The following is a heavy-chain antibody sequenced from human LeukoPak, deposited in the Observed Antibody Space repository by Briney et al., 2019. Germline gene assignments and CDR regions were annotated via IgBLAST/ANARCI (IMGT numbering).Heavy chain of an antibody. CDR1: GESFSGYY. V-gene: IGHV4-34*01. Sequence: ASETLSLTCAVYGESFSGYYWNWIRQPPGRGLEWIGEITHSGTTNHSPSLKSRVTISVDTSKNQFSLKLSSVTAADTAVYYCATEWELLRAQRGLGFQHWGQGTLVTVSS. CDR3: ATEWELLRAQRGLGFQH. CDR2: ITHSGTT. D-gene: IGHD1-26*01. J-gene: IGHJ1*01.